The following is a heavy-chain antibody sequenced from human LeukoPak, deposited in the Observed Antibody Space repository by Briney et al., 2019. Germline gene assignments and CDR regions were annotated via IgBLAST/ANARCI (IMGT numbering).Heavy chain of an antibody. Sequence: PSETLSLTCTVSGGSISSYYWSWIRQPAGKGLEWIGRIYTSGSTNYNPSLKSRVTMSVDTSKNQFSLKLSSVTAADTAVYYCARHGDYASTTYDFDYWGQGTLVTVSS. V-gene: IGHV4-4*07. J-gene: IGHJ4*02. CDR1: GGSISSYY. CDR2: IYTSGST. D-gene: IGHD2/OR15-2a*01. CDR3: ARHGDYASTTYDFDY.